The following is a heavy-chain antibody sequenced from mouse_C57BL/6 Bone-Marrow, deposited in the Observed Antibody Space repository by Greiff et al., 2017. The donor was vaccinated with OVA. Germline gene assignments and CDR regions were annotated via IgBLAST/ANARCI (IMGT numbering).Heavy chain of an antibody. J-gene: IGHJ3*01. CDR2: IYPGSGNT. Sequence: VQLQQSGAELVRPGASVKLSCKASGYTFTDYYINWVKQRPGQGLEWIARIYPGSGNTYYNEKFKGKATLTAEKSSSTAYMQLSSLTSEDSAVYFCARPGDGYPFADWGQGTLVTVSA. V-gene: IGHV1-76*01. CDR1: GYTFTDYY. CDR3: ARPGDGYPFAD. D-gene: IGHD2-3*01.